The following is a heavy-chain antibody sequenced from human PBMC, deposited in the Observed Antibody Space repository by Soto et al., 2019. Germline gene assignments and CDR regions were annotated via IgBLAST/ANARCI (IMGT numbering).Heavy chain of an antibody. CDR2: ISPYSGSR. V-gene: IGHV1-18*04. D-gene: IGHD4-17*01. Sequence: QVPLVQSGGEVKRPGASVKVSCKASGYDFERFPISWVRQARGQGLEWMGLISPYSGSRYYAEKFQGRVTMTTVTSTSTAYMELRSLTSDDTAVYFCAREQYEFGDLYYVDYWGQGTLVTVSS. CDR3: AREQYEFGDLYYVDY. CDR1: GYDFERFP. J-gene: IGHJ4*02.